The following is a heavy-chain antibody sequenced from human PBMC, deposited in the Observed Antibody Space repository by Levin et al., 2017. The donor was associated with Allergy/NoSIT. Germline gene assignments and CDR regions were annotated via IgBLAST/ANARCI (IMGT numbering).Heavy chain of an antibody. V-gene: IGHV3-21*01. J-gene: IGHJ4*02. CDR2: ISSSSSYI. D-gene: IGHD5-24*01. Sequence: GESLKISCAASGFTFSSYSMNWVRQAPGKGLEWVSSISSSSSYIYYADSVKGRFTISRDNAKNSLYLQMNSLRAEDTAVYYCARSGAVTEEEMATTDGLFDYWGQGTLVTVSS. CDR3: ARSGAVTEEEMATTDGLFDY. CDR1: GFTFSSYS.